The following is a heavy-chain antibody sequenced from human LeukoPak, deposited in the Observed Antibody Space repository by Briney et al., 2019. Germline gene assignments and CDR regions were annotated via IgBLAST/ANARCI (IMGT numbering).Heavy chain of an antibody. CDR3: AREFRFLEWPERYFDL. Sequence: SVKVSCKASGGTFSSYAISWVRQAPGQGLEWMGGIIPIFGTANYAQKFQGRVTITADESTSTAYMELSSLRSEDTAVYYCAREFRFLEWPERYFDLWGRGTLVAVSS. V-gene: IGHV1-69*13. J-gene: IGHJ2*01. CDR1: GGTFSSYA. D-gene: IGHD3-3*01. CDR2: IIPIFGTA.